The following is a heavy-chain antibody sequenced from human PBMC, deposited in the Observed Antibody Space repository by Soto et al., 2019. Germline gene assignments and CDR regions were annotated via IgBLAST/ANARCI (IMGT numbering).Heavy chain of an antibody. D-gene: IGHD6-13*01. CDR1: VYTFTTYG. CDR3: ARALPYSSSGDS. J-gene: IGHJ4*02. CDR2: ISASNGNI. V-gene: IGHV1-18*01. Sequence: QVQLVQSGAEVKKPGASVRVSCKASVYTFTTYGISWVRQAPGQGLEWMGWISASNGNIYYGQKFQGRVTMTTDSFTSTAYMELSSLTSDDTAVYYCARALPYSSSGDSWGRGTLVTVSS.